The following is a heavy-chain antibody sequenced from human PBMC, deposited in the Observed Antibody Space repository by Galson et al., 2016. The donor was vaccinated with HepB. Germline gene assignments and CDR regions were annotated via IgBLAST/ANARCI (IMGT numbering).Heavy chain of an antibody. V-gene: IGHV5-51*01. Sequence: GAEVKKPGESLKISCKGSGYSFTNHWIGWVRQKPGKGLEWMGIIYPEDSDTQFSPSFQGQVTISVDKSITTAYLHWSSLRASDTAMYYCALWTGSEYYYYGLDVWGQGTTVIVSS. CDR2: IYPEDSDT. D-gene: IGHD3/OR15-3a*01. J-gene: IGHJ6*02. CDR1: GYSFTNHW. CDR3: ALWTGSEYYYYGLDV.